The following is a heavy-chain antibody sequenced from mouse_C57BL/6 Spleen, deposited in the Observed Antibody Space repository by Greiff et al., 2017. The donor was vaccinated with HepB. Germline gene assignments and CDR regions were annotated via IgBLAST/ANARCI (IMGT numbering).Heavy chain of an antibody. CDR2: IYPRDGST. CDR3: AKSTTVVATGY. J-gene: IGHJ2*01. D-gene: IGHD1-1*01. Sequence: VQLQQSGPELVKPGASVKLSCKASGYTFTSYDINWVKRRPGQGLEWIGWIYPRDGSTKYNEKFKGKATLTVDTSSSTAYMELHSLTSEDSAVYFCAKSTTVVATGYWGQGTTLTVSS. V-gene: IGHV1-85*01. CDR1: GYTFTSYD.